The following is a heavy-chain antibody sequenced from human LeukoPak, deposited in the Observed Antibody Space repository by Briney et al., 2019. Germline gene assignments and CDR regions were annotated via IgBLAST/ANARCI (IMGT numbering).Heavy chain of an antibody. Sequence: QPGGSLRLSCAASGFTFSSYWMSWVRQAPGKGLEWVANIKQDGSEKYYVDSVKGRFTISRDNAKNSLYLQMNSLRAEDTAVYYCARLAPPGAAGKTPYFDYWGQGTLVTVSS. J-gene: IGHJ4*02. CDR1: GFTFSSYW. D-gene: IGHD6-13*01. V-gene: IGHV3-7*01. CDR3: ARLAPPGAAGKTPYFDY. CDR2: IKQDGSEK.